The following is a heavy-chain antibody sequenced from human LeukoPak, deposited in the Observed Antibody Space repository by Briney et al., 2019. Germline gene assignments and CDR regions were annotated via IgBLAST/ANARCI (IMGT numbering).Heavy chain of an antibody. V-gene: IGHV3-66*02. D-gene: IGHD2-15*01. CDR2: IFGGGGT. Sequence: GGSLRLSCAASGFSVSINFMIWVRQAPGKGLEWISGIFGGGGTNYIDSVKDRFTISRDNSKNTLYLQMNSMRPDDTAMYYCARSESSSHRRAFDFWGLGTMVTVSS. J-gene: IGHJ3*01. CDR1: GFSVSINF. CDR3: ARSESSSHRRAFDF.